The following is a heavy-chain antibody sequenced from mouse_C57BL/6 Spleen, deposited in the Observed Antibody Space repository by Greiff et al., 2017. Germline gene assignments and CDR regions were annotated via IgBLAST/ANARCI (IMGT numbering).Heavy chain of an antibody. J-gene: IGHJ2*01. CDR2: INPNNGGT. CDR1: GYTFTDYN. Sequence: VQLQQSGPELVKPGASVKMSCKASGYTFTDYNMHWVKQSHGKSLEWIGYINPNNGGTSYNQKFKGKATLTVTKSSSTAYMELRSLTSEDSAVYYCARRNVYDAGAFDYWGQGTTRTVSS. D-gene: IGHD2-2*01. CDR3: ARRNVYDAGAFDY. V-gene: IGHV1-22*01.